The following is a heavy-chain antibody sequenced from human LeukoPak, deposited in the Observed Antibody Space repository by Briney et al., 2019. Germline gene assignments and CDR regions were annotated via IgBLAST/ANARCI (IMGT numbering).Heavy chain of an antibody. CDR1: GGTFNNFA. J-gene: IGHJ4*02. V-gene: IGHV1-69*13. Sequence: SVKVSCKASGGTFNNFAINWVRQAPGQGLEWMGGIIPIFAKANYAQKFQGRVTITADESTRTAYMELSSLRSEDTAVYYCARGWLSETTVLTPYNYWGRGTLVSVSS. CDR2: IIPIFAKA. D-gene: IGHD4-23*01. CDR3: ARGWLSETTVLTPYNY.